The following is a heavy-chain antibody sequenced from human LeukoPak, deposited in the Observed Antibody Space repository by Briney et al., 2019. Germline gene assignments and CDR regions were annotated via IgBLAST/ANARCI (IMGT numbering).Heavy chain of an antibody. J-gene: IGHJ4*02. CDR1: GFTFGDYA. D-gene: IGHD3-10*01. CDR3: RFYGSGSYRDY. CDR2: IRSKAYGGTT. Sequence: GGSLRLSCTASGFTFGDYAMSWVRQAPGKGLEWVGFIRSKAYGGTTEYAASVKGRFTISRDDSKSIAYLQMNSLKTEDTAVYYCRFYGSGSYRDYWGQGTLVTVSS. V-gene: IGHV3-49*04.